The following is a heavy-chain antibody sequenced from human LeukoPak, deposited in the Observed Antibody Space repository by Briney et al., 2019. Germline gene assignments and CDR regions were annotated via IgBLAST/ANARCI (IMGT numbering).Heavy chain of an antibody. CDR1: GGSISSYF. CDR2: IHASGTT. V-gene: IGHV4-4*07. Sequence: SETLSLTCNVSGGSISSYFWTWIRQPAGKGLEWIGRIHASGTTNYNPSLKSRVTISVDTSKNQFSLKLSSVTAADTAVYYCARESSSWLDYYYGMDVWGQGTTVTVSS. J-gene: IGHJ6*02. CDR3: ARESSSWLDYYYGMDV. D-gene: IGHD6-13*01.